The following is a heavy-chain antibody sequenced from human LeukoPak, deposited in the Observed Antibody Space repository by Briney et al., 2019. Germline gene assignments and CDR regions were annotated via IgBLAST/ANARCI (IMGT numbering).Heavy chain of an antibody. CDR1: GFTFSSYA. D-gene: IGHD6-19*01. V-gene: IGHV3-30-3*01. CDR2: ISYDGSNR. J-gene: IGHJ3*02. Sequence: GGSLGLSCAASGFTFSSYAMHWVRQAPGKGLEWVAVISYDGSNRYYADSVKGRFTISRDNSKNTLYLQMNSLRSEDTAVYYCARLSRSSGWSYHSDAFDIWGQGTMVTVSS. CDR3: ARLSRSSGWSYHSDAFDI.